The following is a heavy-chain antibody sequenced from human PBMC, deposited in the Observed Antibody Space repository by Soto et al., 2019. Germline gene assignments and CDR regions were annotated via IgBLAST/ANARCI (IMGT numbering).Heavy chain of an antibody. J-gene: IGHJ4*02. CDR2: INPSGGSA. CDR1: GYSFISHY. D-gene: IGHD2-15*01. CDR3: ARDYLSGKLSLSYFDF. V-gene: IGHV1-46*01. Sequence: GASVKVSCKASGYSFISHYIHWVRQAPGQGLEWMGFINPSGGSATLAQKFQGRVTMTRDTSTSTVYMELTILRSEDAAVYYCARDYLSGKLSLSYFDFWGQGTLVNVS.